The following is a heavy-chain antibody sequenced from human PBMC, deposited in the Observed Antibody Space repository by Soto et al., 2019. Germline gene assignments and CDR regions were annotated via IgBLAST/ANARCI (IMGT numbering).Heavy chain of an antibody. D-gene: IGHD3-3*01. V-gene: IGHV3-23*01. Sequence: PGGSLRLSCAASGFTFSSYAMSWVRQAPGKGLEWVSAISGSGGSTYYADSVKGRFTISRDNSKNTLYLQMNSLRAEDTAVYYCARPILEWLSDSSFAYWGQGTLVTVSS. J-gene: IGHJ4*02. CDR1: GFTFSSYA. CDR2: ISGSGGST. CDR3: ARPILEWLSDSSFAY.